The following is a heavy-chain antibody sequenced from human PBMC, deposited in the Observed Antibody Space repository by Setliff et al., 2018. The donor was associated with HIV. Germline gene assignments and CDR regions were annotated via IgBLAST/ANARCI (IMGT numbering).Heavy chain of an antibody. CDR1: RFIFSGYG. V-gene: IGHV3-30*02. CDR2: IRHDGSDE. Sequence: LRLSCAASRFIFSGYGMHWVRQAPGKGLEWVAFIRHDGSDEYLAQSVRGRFTISRDNSKKILYLQMNSLRAEDTAVYYCARESYDILTGYYYYMDVWGKGTTVTVSS. J-gene: IGHJ6*03. D-gene: IGHD3-9*01. CDR3: ARESYDILTGYYYYMDV.